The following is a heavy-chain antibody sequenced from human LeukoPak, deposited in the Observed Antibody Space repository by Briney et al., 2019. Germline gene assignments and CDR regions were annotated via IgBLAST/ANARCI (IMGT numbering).Heavy chain of an antibody. J-gene: IGHJ4*02. D-gene: IGHD2-2*01. Sequence: SVKVSCKASGGTFSSYAISWVRQAPGQGLEWMGGIIPIFGTANYVQKYQGRVTITTDESTSTAYMELSSLRSEDTAVYYCARSRLPIVVVPAATYGYFDYWGQGTLVTVSS. CDR1: GGTFSSYA. CDR2: IIPIFGTA. CDR3: ARSRLPIVVVPAATYGYFDY. V-gene: IGHV1-69*05.